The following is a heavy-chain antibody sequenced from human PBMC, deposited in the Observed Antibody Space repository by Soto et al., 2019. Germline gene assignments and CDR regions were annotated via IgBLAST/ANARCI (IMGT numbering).Heavy chain of an antibody. CDR3: ASDDTAMVSYYYYGMDV. CDR2: IYYSGST. CDR1: GGSVSSGSYY. J-gene: IGHJ6*02. V-gene: IGHV4-61*01. D-gene: IGHD5-18*01. Sequence: SETLSLTCTVSGGSVSSGSYYWSWIRQPPGKGLEWIGYIYYSGSTNYNPSLKSRVTISVDTSKNQFSLKLSSVTAADTAVYYCASDDTAMVSYYYYGMDVWGQGTTVTVSS.